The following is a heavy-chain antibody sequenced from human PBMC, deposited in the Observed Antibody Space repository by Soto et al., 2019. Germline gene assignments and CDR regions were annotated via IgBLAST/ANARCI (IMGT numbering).Heavy chain of an antibody. CDR2: IYYSGST. Sequence: LSLTCTVSGGSISSGGYYWSWIRQHPGKGLEWIGYIYYSGSTYYNPSLKSRVTISVDTSKNQFSLKLSSVTAADTAVYYCARARWGYYDSSGPDIWGQGTMVTVSS. V-gene: IGHV4-31*03. J-gene: IGHJ3*02. CDR1: GGSISSGGYY. D-gene: IGHD3-22*01. CDR3: ARARWGYYDSSGPDI.